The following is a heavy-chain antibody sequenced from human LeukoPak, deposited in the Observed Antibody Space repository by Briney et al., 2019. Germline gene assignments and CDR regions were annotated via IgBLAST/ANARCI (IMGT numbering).Heavy chain of an antibody. Sequence: GESLKISCRYSGYSFASYWFGWVRHMPGKCLEWIGVIYPGDSDTRYSPSFEGQVTISGDKSTSSAFLQWRSLRASDTAMYYCARRSYEGSTSAFDIWGQGTMVIVSA. CDR2: IYPGDSDT. CDR3: ARRSYEGSTSAFDI. CDR1: GYSFASYW. J-gene: IGHJ3*02. D-gene: IGHD2/OR15-2a*01. V-gene: IGHV5-51*01.